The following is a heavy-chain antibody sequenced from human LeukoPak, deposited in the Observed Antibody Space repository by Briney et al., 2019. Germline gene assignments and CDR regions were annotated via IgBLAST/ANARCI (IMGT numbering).Heavy chain of an antibody. CDR2: IYYSGST. Sequence: SETLSLTCTVSGGSISSSSYYWGWIRQPPGKGLEWIGSIYYSGSTYYNPSLKSRVTISVDTSKNQFSLKLSSVTAADTAVYYCANVAVAGLGYSGMDVWGQGTTVTVSS. CDR3: ANVAVAGLGYSGMDV. D-gene: IGHD6-19*01. J-gene: IGHJ6*02. CDR1: GGSISSSSYY. V-gene: IGHV4-39*01.